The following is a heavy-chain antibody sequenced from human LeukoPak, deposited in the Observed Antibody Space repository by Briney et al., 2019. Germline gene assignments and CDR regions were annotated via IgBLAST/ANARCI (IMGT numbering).Heavy chain of an antibody. Sequence: ASVKVSCKASGYTFTGYYMHWVRQAPGQGLEWMGWMNPNSGNTGYAQKFQGRVTMTRNTSISTAYMELSSLRSEDTAVYYCARGGDRDGDYWGQGTLVTVSS. J-gene: IGHJ4*02. V-gene: IGHV1-8*02. D-gene: IGHD5-24*01. CDR1: GYTFTGYY. CDR2: MNPNSGNT. CDR3: ARGGDRDGDY.